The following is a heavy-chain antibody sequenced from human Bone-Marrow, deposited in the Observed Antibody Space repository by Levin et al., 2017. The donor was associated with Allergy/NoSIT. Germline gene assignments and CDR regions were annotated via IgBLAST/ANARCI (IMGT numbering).Heavy chain of an antibody. J-gene: IGHJ4*02. D-gene: IGHD1-26*01. CDR1: GFSFSSYW. V-gene: IGHV3-7*01. Sequence: AGGSLRLSCAASGFSFSSYWMSWVRQAPGKGLEWVANIKEDGSQQSYVDFVKGRFTISRDNAKNSLYLQMNTLSGEDTALYFCTRAGRPADYWGQGTLVTVSS. CDR2: IKEDGSQQ. CDR3: TRAGRPADY.